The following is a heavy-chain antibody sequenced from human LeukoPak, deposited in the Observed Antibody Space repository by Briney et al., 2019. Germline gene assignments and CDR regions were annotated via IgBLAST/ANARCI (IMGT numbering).Heavy chain of an antibody. CDR1: GFTVSAYA. D-gene: IGHD3-10*01. V-gene: IGHV3-23*01. J-gene: IGHJ4*02. CDR3: AARKVRGVWFYLDY. CDR2: IYDDNT. Sequence: GVSLRLSCAASGFTVSAYAMAWVRQAPGKGLEWVSTIYDDNTYYADFVKGRFAISTDNSKNTLYLQMNSLRVEDTAVYFCAARKVRGVWFYLDYWGQGTLVTVSS.